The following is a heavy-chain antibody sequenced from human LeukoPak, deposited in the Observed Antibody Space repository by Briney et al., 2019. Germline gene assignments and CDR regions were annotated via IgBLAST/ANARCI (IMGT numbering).Heavy chain of an antibody. CDR3: AKDTMVRGVIRSGGDY. Sequence: GGSLRLSCAASGFTFSSYAMHWVRQAPGKGLEWVAVISYDGSNKYYADSVKGRFTISRDNSKNTLYLQMNSLRAEDTAVYYCAKDTMVRGVIRSGGDYWGQGTLVTVSS. V-gene: IGHV3-30*04. J-gene: IGHJ4*02. CDR2: ISYDGSNK. CDR1: GFTFSSYA. D-gene: IGHD3-10*01.